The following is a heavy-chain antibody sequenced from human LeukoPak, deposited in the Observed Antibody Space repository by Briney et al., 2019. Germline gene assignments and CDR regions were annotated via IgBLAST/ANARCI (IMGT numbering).Heavy chain of an antibody. CDR3: AREAVAATQYYYYYYMDV. Sequence: PSETLSLTCAVYGGSFSGYYWSWIRQPPGKGLEWIGEINHSGSTNYNPSLKSRVTISVDTSKNQFSLKLSSVTAADTAVYYCAREAVAATQYYYYYYMDVWGKGTTVTISS. CDR2: INHSGST. D-gene: IGHD2-15*01. CDR1: GGSFSGYY. J-gene: IGHJ6*03. V-gene: IGHV4-34*01.